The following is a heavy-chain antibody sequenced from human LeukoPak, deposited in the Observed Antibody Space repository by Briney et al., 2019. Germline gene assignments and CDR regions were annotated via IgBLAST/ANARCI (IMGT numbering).Heavy chain of an antibody. CDR3: ARRRYSSGWYGGDAFDI. Sequence: SETLSLTCTVSGDSISSSYWSWIRQPPGKGLEWIGYIYYSGNTNYNPSLKSRVTISVDTSKNQFSLKLSSVTAADTAVYYCARRRYSSGWYGGDAFDIWGQGTMVTVSS. J-gene: IGHJ3*02. V-gene: IGHV4-59*08. CDR2: IYYSGNT. D-gene: IGHD6-19*01. CDR1: GDSISSSY.